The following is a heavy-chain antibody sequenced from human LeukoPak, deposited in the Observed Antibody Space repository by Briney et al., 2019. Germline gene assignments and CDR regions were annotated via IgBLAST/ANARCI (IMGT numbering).Heavy chain of an antibody. CDR3: ARAQTYGDYSLLLDY. CDR2: LNWDGGTT. Sequence: GGSLRLSCAASGFTFGDYGMSWVRHAPGKGREWVSGLNWDGGTTVHADSVKGRLTISREKAKNCVYLQMNSQRGEDTGIYYCARAQTYGDYSLLLDYWVQGTLLTVSS. CDR1: GFTFGDYG. J-gene: IGHJ4*02. D-gene: IGHD4-17*01. V-gene: IGHV3-20*04.